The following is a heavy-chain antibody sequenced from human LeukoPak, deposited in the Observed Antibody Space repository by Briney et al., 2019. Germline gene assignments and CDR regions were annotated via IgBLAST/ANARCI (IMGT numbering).Heavy chain of an antibody. Sequence: SETLSLTCAVSGGSINIGGYYWAWIRQPPGKGLEWIASIYYSGSTYYNPSLRSRVTISVDTSRNQFSLKLSSVTAADTAVYYCASLAVAGLSEGYWGQGTLVIVSS. J-gene: IGHJ4*02. CDR1: GGSINIGGYY. CDR3: ASLAVAGLSEGY. V-gene: IGHV4-39*01. D-gene: IGHD6-19*01. CDR2: IYYSGST.